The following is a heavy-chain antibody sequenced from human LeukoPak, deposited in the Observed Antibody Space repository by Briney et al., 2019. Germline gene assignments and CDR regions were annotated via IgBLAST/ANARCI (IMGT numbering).Heavy chain of an antibody. CDR1: AFTLSTYA. D-gene: IGHD2-8*01. V-gene: IGHV3-23*01. J-gene: IGHJ4*02. Sequence: GGSLRLSCAASAFTLSTYAMSWVRQTPGKGLEWVSAISASGGSTYYADSVKGRFTISRDNSKNTLYLQMNSLRAEDTAVYYCAKDLKGTIDYYFDYWGQGTLVTVSS. CDR2: ISASGGST. CDR3: AKDLKGTIDYYFDY.